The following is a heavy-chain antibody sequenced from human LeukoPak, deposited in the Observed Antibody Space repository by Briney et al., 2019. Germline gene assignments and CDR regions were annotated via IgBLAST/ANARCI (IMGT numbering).Heavy chain of an antibody. D-gene: IGHD1-26*01. CDR2: VPGSGGSI. J-gene: IGHJ4*02. V-gene: IGHV3-23*01. CDR3: AKRGSEVGETVAPGDY. Sequence: GGSLRLSCAASGFTFSSNVMSWVRQAPGKGLEWVSSVPGSGGSIYYADSVKGRFTSSRDNSKNTLYLQMNSLRVEDTAVYYCAKRGSEVGETVAPGDYWGQGTLVTVSS. CDR1: GFTFSSNV.